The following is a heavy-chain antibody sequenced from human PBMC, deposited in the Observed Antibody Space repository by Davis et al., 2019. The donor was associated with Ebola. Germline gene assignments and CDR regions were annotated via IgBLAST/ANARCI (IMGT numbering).Heavy chain of an antibody. J-gene: IGHJ6*02. CDR3: ARERRQWLVRRAYGMDV. CDR1: GGTFSSYA. V-gene: IGHV1-2*04. Sequence: ASVKVSCKASGGTFSSYAISWVRQAPGQGLEWMGWINPNSGGTNYAQKFQGWVTMTRDTSISTAYMELSRLRSDDTAVYYCARERRQWLVRRAYGMDVWGQGTTVTVSS. CDR2: INPNSGGT. D-gene: IGHD6-19*01.